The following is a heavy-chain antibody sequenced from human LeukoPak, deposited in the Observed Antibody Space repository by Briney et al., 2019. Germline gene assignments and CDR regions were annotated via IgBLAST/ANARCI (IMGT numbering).Heavy chain of an antibody. CDR1: GGTFSSYA. D-gene: IGHD2-2*01. CDR2: IIPIFGTA. Sequence: SVKVSCKASGGTFSSYAISWVRQAPGQGLEWMGGIIPIFGTANYAQKFQGRVTITADESTSTAYMELSSLRSEDTAVYYCAGGVAYCSSTSCYFRGWFDPWGQGTLVTVSS. V-gene: IGHV1-69*01. CDR3: AGGVAYCSSTSCYFRGWFDP. J-gene: IGHJ5*02.